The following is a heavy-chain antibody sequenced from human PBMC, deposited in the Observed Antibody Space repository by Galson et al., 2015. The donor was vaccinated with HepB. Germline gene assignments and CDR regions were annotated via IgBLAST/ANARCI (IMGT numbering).Heavy chain of an antibody. D-gene: IGHD3-22*01. J-gene: IGHJ4*02. CDR3: ARDETYYYDSSGLIDY. V-gene: IGHV3-33*01. CDR1: GFSFSTYG. CDR2: IWYDENKK. Sequence: SLRLSCAASGFSFSTYGMHWGRQAPGTGLEWVAVIWYDENKKYYAVSVKGRFTISRDNSKNTLYFHLNSLRVEDTAVYYCARDETYYYDSSGLIDYWGQGTLVTVSS.